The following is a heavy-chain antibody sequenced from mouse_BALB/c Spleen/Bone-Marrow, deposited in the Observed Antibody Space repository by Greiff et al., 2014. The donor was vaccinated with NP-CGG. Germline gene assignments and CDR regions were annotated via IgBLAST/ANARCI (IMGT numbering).Heavy chain of an antibody. CDR1: GFDFSRYW. Sequence: DVHLVESGGGLVQPGGSLKLSCAASGFDFSRYWMSWVRQAPGKGLEWIGEINPESNTINYSPSLKDKFIISRDNAKNTLYLQMNKVRSEDTALYYCARLGYYGGFAYWGQGTLVTVSA. V-gene: IGHV4-1*02. CDR2: INPESNTI. J-gene: IGHJ3*01. D-gene: IGHD2-3*01. CDR3: ARLGYYGGFAY.